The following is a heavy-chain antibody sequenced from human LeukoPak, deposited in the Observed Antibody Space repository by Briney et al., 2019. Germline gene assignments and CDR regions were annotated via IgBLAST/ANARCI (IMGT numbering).Heavy chain of an antibody. Sequence: SETLSLTCSVSGASISGYYYNWIRQPPGKGLEWIGYVYYSGITNFNPSLKSRGTMSVDTSKNQFSLKVSSVTAADTAVYYCARVLLSSGSSTWGQGTLVTVSS. CDR3: ARVLLSSGSST. D-gene: IGHD3-22*01. J-gene: IGHJ5*02. V-gene: IGHV4-59*01. CDR1: GASISGYY. CDR2: VYYSGIT.